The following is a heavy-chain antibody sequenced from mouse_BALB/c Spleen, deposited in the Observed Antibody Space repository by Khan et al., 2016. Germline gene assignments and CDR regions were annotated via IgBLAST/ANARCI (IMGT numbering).Heavy chain of an antibody. J-gene: IGHJ1*01. Sequence: QIQLVQSGPELKKPGETVKISCKASGYSFTNYGMNWVKQAPGKGLKWMGWINTYNGEPTYADDFKGRFALSLETSGSTAFLQINNLKNEDMATYFCARGRRPYWYFEVWGAGTTVTVSS. CDR2: INTYNGEP. V-gene: IGHV9-1*02. CDR3: ARGRRPYWYFEV. D-gene: IGHD2-12*01. CDR1: GYSFTNYG.